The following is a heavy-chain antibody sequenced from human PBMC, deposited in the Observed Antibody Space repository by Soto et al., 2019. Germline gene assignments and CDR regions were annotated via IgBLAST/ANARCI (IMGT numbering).Heavy chain of an antibody. Sequence: QVQLVESGGGLVKPGGSLRLACATSGFTFTDYDMSWIRQPPGKGLEWVSYISYSGTTIYYADSVRGRFAISRDNAEKSLYLHMNSVRAEDAAVYYCTRPCRYCNGGGPGNWFDPWGQGALVTVSS. CDR2: ISYSGTTI. V-gene: IGHV3-11*01. J-gene: IGHJ5*02. CDR1: GFTFTDYD. D-gene: IGHD2-8*02. CDR3: TRPCRYCNGGGPGNWFDP.